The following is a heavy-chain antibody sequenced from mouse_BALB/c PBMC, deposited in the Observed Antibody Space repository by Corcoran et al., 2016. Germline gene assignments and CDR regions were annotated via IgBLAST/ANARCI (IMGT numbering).Heavy chain of an antibody. CDR3: ARLYTGRAMDY. V-gene: IGHV1S136*01. Sequence: EVQLQQSGPELVKPGASVKMSCKASGYTFTSYFMHWVKQNPGQGLEWIGYINPYNDGTKYNEKFKGKATLTSDKSSSTAYMELSSLTSEDSAVYYCARLYTGRAMDYWGKGTSVTVSS. CDR2: INPYNDGT. CDR1: GYTFTSYF. J-gene: IGHJ4*01.